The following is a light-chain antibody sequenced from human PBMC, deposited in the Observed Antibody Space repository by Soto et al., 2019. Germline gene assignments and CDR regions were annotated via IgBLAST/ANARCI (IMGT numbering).Light chain of an antibody. Sequence: DTVMTQSPATLSVSPGERATLSCRASQSVSNNLAWYQQKPGQAPRLLIYGASTRATGIPARFSGXXXXTXFXXTISSLQSEDVAVYYCQQYNNWPPITFGQGTRLEIK. CDR3: QQYNNWPPIT. CDR2: GAS. J-gene: IGKJ5*01. CDR1: QSVSNN. V-gene: IGKV3-15*01.